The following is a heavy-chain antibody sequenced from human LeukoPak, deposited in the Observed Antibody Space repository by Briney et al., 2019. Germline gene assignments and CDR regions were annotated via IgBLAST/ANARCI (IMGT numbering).Heavy chain of an antibody. J-gene: IGHJ4*02. CDR3: AKDVGPYNTSPDS. CDR1: GFTFSNYG. Sequence: GGSLRLSCAASGFTFSNYGMHWVRQAPGKGLEWVAITWYGGNNEYYADSVTGRFTISRDNSKNTLYLQMNSLRAEDTAVYYCAKDVGPYNTSPDSWGQGTLVTVSS. V-gene: IGHV3-30*02. CDR2: TWYGGNNE. D-gene: IGHD5-24*01.